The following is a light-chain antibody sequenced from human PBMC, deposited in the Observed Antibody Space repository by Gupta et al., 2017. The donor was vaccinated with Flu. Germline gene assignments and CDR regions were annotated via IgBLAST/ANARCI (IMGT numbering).Light chain of an antibody. J-gene: IGLJ1*01. CDR2: GNS. V-gene: IGLV1-44*01. Sequence: TIYCSGSSSNIGSNPVNWYQQVPGTAPNLLIYGNSQRPSGVPDRFSGSKSGTSASLAISGLQSEDEADYYCGAWDDSLNGHYVFGTGTKVTVL. CDR3: GAWDDSLNGHYV. CDR1: SSNIGSNP.